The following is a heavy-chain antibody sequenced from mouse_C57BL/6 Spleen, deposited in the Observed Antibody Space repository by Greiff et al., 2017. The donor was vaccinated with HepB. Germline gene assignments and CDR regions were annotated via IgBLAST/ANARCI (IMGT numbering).Heavy chain of an antibody. CDR2: ISSGSSTI. Sequence: DVQLVESGGGLVKPGGSLKLSCAASGFTFSDYGMHWVRQAPEKGLEWVAYISSGSSTIYYADTVKGRFTISRDNAKNTLFLQMTSLRSEDTAMYYCARDSSGYGAYWGQGTLVTVSA. J-gene: IGHJ3*01. V-gene: IGHV5-17*01. D-gene: IGHD3-2*02. CDR3: ARDSSGYGAY. CDR1: GFTFSDYG.